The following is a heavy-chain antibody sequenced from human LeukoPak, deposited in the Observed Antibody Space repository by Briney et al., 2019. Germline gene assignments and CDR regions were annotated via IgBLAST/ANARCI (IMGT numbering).Heavy chain of an antibody. V-gene: IGHV4-59*12. J-gene: IGHJ4*02. CDR1: GGSISSYY. Sequence: SETLSLTCTVSGGSISSYYWSWIRQPPGKKLEWIGYIYYSGNTNYNPSLKSRVTISIDTSKNQFSLKVSSVTAADTAVYYCARMGDGNFDYWGQGTLVTVSS. CDR3: ARMGDGNFDY. CDR2: IYYSGNT. D-gene: IGHD3-16*01.